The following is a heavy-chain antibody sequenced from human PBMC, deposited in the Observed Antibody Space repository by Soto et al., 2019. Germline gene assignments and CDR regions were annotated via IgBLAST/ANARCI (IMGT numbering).Heavy chain of an antibody. CDR1: GFTFSSYV. V-gene: IGHV3-33*01. CDR3: VRGASGYVNY. CDR2: IWYDGSIE. J-gene: IGHJ4*02. Sequence: GGSLRLSCAASGFTFSSYVMHWVRQAPGKGLEWVAVIWYDGSIENYADSVKGRFTISRDNAKSTLYLQMNSLRAEDTALYYCVRGASGYVNYWGQGTLVTVSS. D-gene: IGHD5-12*01.